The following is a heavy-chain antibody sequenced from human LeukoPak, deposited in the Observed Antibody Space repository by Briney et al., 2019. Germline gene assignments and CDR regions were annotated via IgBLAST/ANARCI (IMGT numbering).Heavy chain of an antibody. D-gene: IGHD6-6*01. CDR2: ISSSGSTI. Sequence: PGGSLRLSCAASGFTFSSYEMNWVRQAPGKGLEWVSYISSSGSTIYYADSVKGRFTISRDNAKNSLYLQMNSLRAEDTAVYYCARDPSYSSSSSWFYYYYYYYMDVWGKGTTVTVSS. CDR3: ARDPSYSSSSSWFYYYYYYYMDV. CDR1: GFTFSSYE. V-gene: IGHV3-48*03. J-gene: IGHJ6*03.